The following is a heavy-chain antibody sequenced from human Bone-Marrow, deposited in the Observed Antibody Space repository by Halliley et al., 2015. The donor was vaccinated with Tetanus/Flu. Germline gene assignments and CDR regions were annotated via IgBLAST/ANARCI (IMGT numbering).Heavy chain of an antibody. CDR3: ARDWYRRAGHLFEY. J-gene: IGHJ4*02. D-gene: IGHD1-26*01. V-gene: IGHV1-18*01. CDR2: ISAHNGDT. Sequence: AWISAHNGDTYYAQKIQGRVTLTTDTSPGTAYMELRGLRSDDTALYYCARDWYRRAGHLFEYWGQGTLVTVSS.